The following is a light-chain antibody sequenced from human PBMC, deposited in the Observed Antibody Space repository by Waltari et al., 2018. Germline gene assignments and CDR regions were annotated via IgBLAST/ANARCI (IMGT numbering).Light chain of an antibody. CDR2: AVS. J-gene: IGLJ2*01. Sequence: QPSLTQPPSVSGSPGRSISISCSGPNIDVGGYNLFSWYQQHPGKAPNLLIFAVSNRPSGVSPRFSGSKSGNMASLTISGLRADDEALYFCSSYTSMNTVVFGGGTSLTVL. CDR3: SSYTSMNTVV. V-gene: IGLV2-14*03. CDR1: NIDVGGYNL.